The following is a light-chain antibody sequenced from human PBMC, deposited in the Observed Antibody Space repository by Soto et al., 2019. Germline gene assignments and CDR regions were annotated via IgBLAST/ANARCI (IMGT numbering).Light chain of an antibody. Sequence: ATRMTQSPSSFSASTGDRVTITCRASQGISSYLAWYQQKPGKAPKLLIYAASTLQSGVPSRFSGSGSGTDFTLTISCLQSEEFATYYCQQYYSYPLTFGGGTKVDIK. J-gene: IGKJ4*01. CDR3: QQYYSYPLT. CDR1: QGISSY. CDR2: AAS. V-gene: IGKV1-8*01.